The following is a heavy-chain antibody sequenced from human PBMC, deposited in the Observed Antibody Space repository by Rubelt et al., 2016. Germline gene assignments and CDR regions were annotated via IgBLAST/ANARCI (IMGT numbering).Heavy chain of an antibody. J-gene: IGHJ4*02. CDR3: ARVKGKESSSHFDY. V-gene: IGHV1-18*01. CDR2: ISAYNGNT. Sequence: ISAYNGNTNYAQKLQGRVTMTTDTSTSTAYMELRSLRSEDTAVYYCARVKGKESSSHFDYWGQGTLVTVSS. D-gene: IGHD6-6*01.